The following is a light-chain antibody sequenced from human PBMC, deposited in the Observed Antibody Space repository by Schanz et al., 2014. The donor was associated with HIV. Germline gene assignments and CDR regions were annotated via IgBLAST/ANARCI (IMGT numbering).Light chain of an antibody. CDR3: SSFTSSNTWV. J-gene: IGLJ3*02. CDR1: RSDVGGYNY. CDR2: DVS. Sequence: QSALTQPASVSGSPGQSITISCTGTRSDVGGYNYVAWYQQHPGKAPKLMIYDVSVRPSGVSNRFSGSKSGNTASLTISGLQAEDEADYHCSSFTSSNTWVFGGGTKLTVL. V-gene: IGLV2-14*03.